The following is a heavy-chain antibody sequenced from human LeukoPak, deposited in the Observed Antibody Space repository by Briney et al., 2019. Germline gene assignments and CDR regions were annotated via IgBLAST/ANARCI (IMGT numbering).Heavy chain of an antibody. D-gene: IGHD1-26*01. CDR3: ARSGFPDAFDI. CDR2: IYYSGRT. Sequence: PSETLSLTCTVSGGSISSSSYYWGWIRQPPGKGLEWIGSIYYSGRTYYNTSLKRRVTISVDTSKNQFSLKLSSVTAADTAVYYCARSGFPDAFDIWGQGTMVTASS. J-gene: IGHJ3*02. V-gene: IGHV4-39*01. CDR1: GGSISSSSYY.